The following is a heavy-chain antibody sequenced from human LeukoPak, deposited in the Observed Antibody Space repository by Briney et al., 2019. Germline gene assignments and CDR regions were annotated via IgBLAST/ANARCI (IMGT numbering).Heavy chain of an antibody. J-gene: IGHJ4*02. CDR3: ARVAGGSQPYYFDY. CDR2: LNSDGNNT. Sequence: GGSLRLSCAASGFTFNTYWMHWVRQAPGNGLVWVSRLNSDGNNTAYADSVKGRFTISRDNAKNTLHLQMNSLRAEDTAVYYCARVAGGSQPYYFDYWGQGTLVTVSS. D-gene: IGHD1-26*01. V-gene: IGHV3-74*01. CDR1: GFTFNTYW.